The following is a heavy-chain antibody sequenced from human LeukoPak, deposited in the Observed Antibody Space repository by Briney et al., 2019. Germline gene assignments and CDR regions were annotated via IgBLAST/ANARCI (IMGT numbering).Heavy chain of an antibody. Sequence: PGGSLRLSCAASGFTFTNYALSWVRQAPGKGLEWVSSINPSSGNTYYADSVKGRFTISGDNSKNTLYLQMNSLRAEDTAVYYCAKEHMAAAVYYFDYWGQGTLVTVSS. CDR3: AKEHMAAAVYYFDY. V-gene: IGHV3-23*01. CDR2: INPSSGNT. D-gene: IGHD2-15*01. CDR1: GFTFTNYA. J-gene: IGHJ4*02.